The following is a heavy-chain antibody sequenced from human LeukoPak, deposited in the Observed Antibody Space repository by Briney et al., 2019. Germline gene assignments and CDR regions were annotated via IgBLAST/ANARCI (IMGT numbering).Heavy chain of an antibody. CDR3: LGGTGWIFDY. D-gene: IGHD6-19*01. J-gene: IGHJ4*02. CDR1: GFTFSSYG. V-gene: IGHV3-30*03. Sequence: GGSLRLSCAASGFTFSSYGMHWVRQAPGKGLEWVAFISYDGSNKYYADSVKGRFTISRDNSKNTLYLQMNSLRAEDTAVYYCLGGTGWIFDYWGQGTLVTVSS. CDR2: ISYDGSNK.